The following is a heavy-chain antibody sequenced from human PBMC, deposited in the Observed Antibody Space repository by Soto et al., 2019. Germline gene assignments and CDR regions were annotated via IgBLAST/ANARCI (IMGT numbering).Heavy chain of an antibody. V-gene: IGHV1-46*01. D-gene: IGHD2-15*01. Sequence: ASVKVSCKASGYTFTSYYMHWVRQAPGQGLEWMGIINPSGGSTSYTQKFQGRVTMTRDTSTSTVYMELSSLRSEDTAVNYCARDDSRAKPTYWGQGTLVTVSS. CDR2: INPSGGST. J-gene: IGHJ4*02. CDR1: GYTFTSYY. CDR3: ARDDSRAKPTY.